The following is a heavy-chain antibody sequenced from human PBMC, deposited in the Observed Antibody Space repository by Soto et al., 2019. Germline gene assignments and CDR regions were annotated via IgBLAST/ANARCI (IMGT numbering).Heavy chain of an antibody. Sequence: QVQLVQSGAEVREPGASVKVSCKASGYTFTNYGISWVRQAPGQGLEWIGWISAYNGKIDYAQKVQGRITMTTDTSTSTAFMELRSLRSEDTAVYYCARETIPQMYYYGTDVWGQGTTVIVSS. D-gene: IGHD3-16*01. CDR1: GYTFTNYG. J-gene: IGHJ6*02. CDR2: ISAYNGKI. CDR3: ARETIPQMYYYGTDV. V-gene: IGHV1-18*01.